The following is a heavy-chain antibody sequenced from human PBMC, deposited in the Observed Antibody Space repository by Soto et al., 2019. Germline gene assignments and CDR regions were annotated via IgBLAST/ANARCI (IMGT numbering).Heavy chain of an antibody. CDR2: IKQDGSEK. J-gene: IGHJ6*01. CDR1: GFTFSSYW. V-gene: IGHV3-7*05. Sequence: EVQLVESGGDLVQPGGSLRLSCAASGFTFSSYWMTWVRQAPGKGLEWVANIKQDGSEKYYVDSVKGRFTISRDSAKNSLYLQMNSLRVEDTAVYYCARETYYCDMDVWGQGTTVTVSS. CDR3: ARETYYCDMDV.